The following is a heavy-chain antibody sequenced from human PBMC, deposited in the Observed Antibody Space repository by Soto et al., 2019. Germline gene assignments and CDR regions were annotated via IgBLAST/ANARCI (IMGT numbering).Heavy chain of an antibody. CDR1: GASISIGGYF. CDR2: IYYNGST. V-gene: IGHV4-31*03. D-gene: IGHD3-10*01. Sequence: QVQLQESGPGLVKPSQTLSLTCTVSGASISIGGYFWSWIRQHPGKGLEWIGHIYYNGSTYYNPSLKSRLTISVDTSKNELSLRLTSVTAADTAVYFCATDEYFGSEIDFYYYAMDVWGQGTTVTVSS. CDR3: ATDEYFGSEIDFYYYAMDV. J-gene: IGHJ6*02.